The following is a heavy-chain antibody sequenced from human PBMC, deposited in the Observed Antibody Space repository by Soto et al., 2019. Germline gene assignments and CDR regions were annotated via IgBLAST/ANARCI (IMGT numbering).Heavy chain of an antibody. V-gene: IGHV3-53*01. CDR2: IYSGGST. D-gene: IGHD6-13*01. Sequence: SGGSLRLCCAASGFTVSSNYMSWVRQAPGKGLEWVSVIYSGGSTYYADSVKGRFTISRDNSKNTLYLQMNSLRAEDTAVYYCASGGSGYSSSWYQRGDYYGMDVWGQGTTVTVSS. J-gene: IGHJ6*02. CDR3: ASGGSGYSSSWYQRGDYYGMDV. CDR1: GFTVSSNY.